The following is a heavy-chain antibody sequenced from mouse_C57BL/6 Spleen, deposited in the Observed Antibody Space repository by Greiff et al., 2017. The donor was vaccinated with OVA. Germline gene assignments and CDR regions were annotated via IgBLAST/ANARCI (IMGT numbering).Heavy chain of an antibody. CDR2: ISGGGGNT. CDR1: GFTFSSYT. J-gene: IGHJ2*01. D-gene: IGHD1-1*01. Sequence: EVKLVESGGGLVKPGGSLKLSCAASGFTFSSYTMSWVRQTPEKRLEWVATISGGGGNTYYPDSVKGRFTISRDNAKNTLYLQMSSLRSEDTALYYCARVFITTVVGIFDYWGQGTTLTVSS. CDR3: ARVFITTVVGIFDY. V-gene: IGHV5-9*01.